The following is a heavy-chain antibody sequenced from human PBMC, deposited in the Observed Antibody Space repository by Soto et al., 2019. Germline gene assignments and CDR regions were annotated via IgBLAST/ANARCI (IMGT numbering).Heavy chain of an antibody. CDR2: ISGSGGST. CDR1: GFTFSSYA. J-gene: IGHJ4*02. Sequence: GGSLRLSCAASGFTFSSYAMSWVRQAPGKGLEWVSAISGSGGSTYYADSVKGRFTISRDNAKNSLYLQMDSLRDEDTAVYYCARQTWDYYSSNFDYWGLGTLVTVSS. D-gene: IGHD3-10*01. CDR3: ARQTWDYYSSNFDY. V-gene: IGHV3-23*01.